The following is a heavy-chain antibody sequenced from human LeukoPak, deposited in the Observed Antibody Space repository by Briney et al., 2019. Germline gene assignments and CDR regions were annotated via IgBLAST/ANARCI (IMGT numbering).Heavy chain of an antibody. CDR2: IKQDGSEK. Sequence: GGSLRLSCAASGFTFRRYWMSWARQASGKGLEWVANIKQDGSEKYYVDSVKGRFTISRDNSKNTLYLQMNRLRAEDAAVYYCAKDQHYDFWSGYYTGDYWGQGTLVTVSS. J-gene: IGHJ4*02. CDR3: AKDQHYDFWSGYYTGDY. CDR1: GFTFRRYW. D-gene: IGHD3-3*01. V-gene: IGHV3-7*05.